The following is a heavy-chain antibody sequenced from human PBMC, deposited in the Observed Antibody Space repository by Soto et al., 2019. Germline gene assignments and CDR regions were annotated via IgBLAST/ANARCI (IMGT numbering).Heavy chain of an antibody. CDR1: GGSISSYY. CDR2: IYYSGST. D-gene: IGHD2-2*01. V-gene: IGHV4-59*01. CDR3: AREFIVVVPAAAYNWFDP. J-gene: IGHJ5*02. Sequence: PSETLSLTCTVSGGSISSYYGSWIRQPPGKGLEWIGYIYYSGSTNYNPSLKSGVTISLDTSKNQFSLKLSSVTAADTAVYYCAREFIVVVPAAAYNWFDPWGQGTLVTVSS.